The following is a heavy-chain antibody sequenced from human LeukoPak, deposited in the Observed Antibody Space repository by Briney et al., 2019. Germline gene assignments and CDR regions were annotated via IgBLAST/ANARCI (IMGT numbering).Heavy chain of an antibody. D-gene: IGHD6-13*01. V-gene: IGHV3-7*01. CDR2: IKQDGSEK. CDR1: GFTFSSYW. J-gene: IGHJ4*02. CDR3: ARAGKAAAGTDYFDY. Sequence: QAGGSLRLSCAASGFTFSSYWMSWVRQAPGKGLEWVANIKQDGSEKYYVDSAKGRFTISRDNAKNSLYLQMNSLRAEDTAVYYCARAGKAAAGTDYFDYWGQGTLVTVSS.